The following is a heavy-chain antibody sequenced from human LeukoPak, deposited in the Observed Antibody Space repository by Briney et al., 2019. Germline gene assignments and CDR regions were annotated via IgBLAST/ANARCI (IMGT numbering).Heavy chain of an antibody. CDR2: IYYSGST. V-gene: IGHV4-39*01. CDR3: ARMTTVTSFDY. CDR1: GGSISSSSYY. J-gene: IGHJ4*02. Sequence: SETLSLTCTVSGGSISSSSYYWGWIRQPPGKGLEWIGSIYYSGSTYYNPSLKSRVTISVDTSKNQFSLKLSSVTAADTAVYYCARMTTVTSFDYWGQGTLVTVSS. D-gene: IGHD4-11*01.